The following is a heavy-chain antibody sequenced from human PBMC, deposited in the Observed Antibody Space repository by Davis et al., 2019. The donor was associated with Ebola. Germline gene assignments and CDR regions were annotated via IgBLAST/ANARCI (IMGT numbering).Heavy chain of an antibody. CDR1: GFTFSSYA. D-gene: IGHD2-2*01. V-gene: IGHV3-23*01. J-gene: IGHJ6*02. Sequence: GESLKISCAASGFTFSSYAMSWVRQAPGKGLEWVSAISGSGGSTYYADSVKGRFTISRDNSKNTLYLQMNSLRAEDTAVYYCAKGDVVVPAAIHDTHYYYYGMDVWGQGTTVTVSS. CDR2: ISGSGGST. CDR3: AKGDVVVPAAIHDTHYYYYGMDV.